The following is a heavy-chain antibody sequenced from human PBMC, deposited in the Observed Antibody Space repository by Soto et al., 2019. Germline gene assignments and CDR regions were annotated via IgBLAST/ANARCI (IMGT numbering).Heavy chain of an antibody. CDR3: TRDGDYGYSLDY. CDR2: ISHSGSA. V-gene: IGHV4-4*02. J-gene: IGHJ4*02. CDR1: GASISNGKW. D-gene: IGHD5-18*01. Sequence: QVQLQESGPGLVKPSETLTLTCAVSGASISNGKWWSWVRQPPGKGLEWIGEISHSGSANYNPALRSRVTIEVDKSKNQFSLKLSVTAADTAMYYCTRDGDYGYSLDYWGQGTLVTVSS.